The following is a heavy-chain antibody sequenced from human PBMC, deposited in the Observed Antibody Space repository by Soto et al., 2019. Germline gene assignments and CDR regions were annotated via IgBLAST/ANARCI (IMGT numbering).Heavy chain of an antibody. D-gene: IGHD2-2*01. V-gene: IGHV4-28*01. Sequence: SETLSLTCAVSGYSISSSSWWGWIRQPPGKGLEWIGYIYYSGSTYYNPSLKSRVTMSVDTSKNQFSLKLSSVTAADTAVYYCARQWVYCSSTSCLYYYYYYMDVWGKGTTVTVSS. CDR2: IYYSGST. J-gene: IGHJ6*03. CDR3: ARQWVYCSSTSCLYYYYYYMDV. CDR1: GYSISSSSW.